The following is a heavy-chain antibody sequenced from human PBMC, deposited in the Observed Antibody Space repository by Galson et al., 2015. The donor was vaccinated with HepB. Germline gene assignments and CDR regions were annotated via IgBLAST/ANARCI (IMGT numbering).Heavy chain of an antibody. CDR3: ARPAYSSSLVY. D-gene: IGHD6-13*01. CDR2: IYSGGST. CDR1: GFTVSSNY. J-gene: IGHJ4*02. Sequence: SLRLSCAASGFTVSSNYMSWVRQAPGKGLEWVSVIYSGGSTYYADSVKGRFTISRDNSKNTLYLQMNSLRAEDTAVYYCARPAYSSSLVYWGQGTLVTVSS. V-gene: IGHV3-66*04.